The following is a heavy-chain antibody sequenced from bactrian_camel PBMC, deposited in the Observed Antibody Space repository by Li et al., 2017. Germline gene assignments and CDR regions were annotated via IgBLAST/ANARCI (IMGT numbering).Heavy chain of an antibody. CDR1: GYTDSVNV. D-gene: IGHD2*01. CDR2: INNRGT. J-gene: IGHJ4*01. V-gene: IGHV3S53*01. Sequence: HVQLVESGAGSVEAGGSVRLSCTASGYTDSVNVMGWWRQAAGKEREGVAVINNRGTGYRTSVMGRFVISKDNAKNTVFLQMDNLKPEDTAMYYCAANKPPCYYSETLAAQADDFNHWGQGTQVTGS. CDR3: AANKPPCYYSETLAAQADDFNH.